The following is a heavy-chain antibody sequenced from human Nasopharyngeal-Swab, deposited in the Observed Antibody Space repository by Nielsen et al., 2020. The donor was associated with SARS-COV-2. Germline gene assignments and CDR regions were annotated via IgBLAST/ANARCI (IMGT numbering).Heavy chain of an antibody. D-gene: IGHD4-17*01. V-gene: IGHV3-33*05. J-gene: IGHJ3*02. CDR3: ARDDYGDYEDAFDI. Sequence: VRQAPGKGLEWVAVISYDGSNKYYADSVKGRFTISRGNSKNTLYLQMNSLRAEDTAVYYCARDDYGDYEDAFDIWGQGTMVTVSS. CDR2: ISYDGSNK.